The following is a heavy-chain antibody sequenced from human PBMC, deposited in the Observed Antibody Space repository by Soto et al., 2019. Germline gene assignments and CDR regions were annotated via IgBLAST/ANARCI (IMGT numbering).Heavy chain of an antibody. J-gene: IGHJ4*02. CDR3: ARDKDCSGGSCYRFDY. V-gene: IGHV1-69*08. CDR2: IIPILGIA. D-gene: IGHD2-15*01. CDR1: GGTFSSYT. Sequence: QVQLVQSGAEVKKPGSSVKVSCKASGGTFSSYTISWVRQAPGQGLEWMGRIIPILGIANYAQKFQGRVTITADKSTSTAYMELSSLRSEDTAVYYCARDKDCSGGSCYRFDYWGQGTLVTVCS.